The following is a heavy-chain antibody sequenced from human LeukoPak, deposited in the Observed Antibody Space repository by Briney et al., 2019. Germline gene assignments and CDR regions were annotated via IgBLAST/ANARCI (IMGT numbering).Heavy chain of an antibody. CDR3: VRGWRGSLYDPPDF. V-gene: IGHV5-51*01. J-gene: IGHJ4*02. Sequence: GESLKISCYASGYTFTKHCNGWGRQMPGKGLEWMGIIYPGDSDTRYNPSFQGQVTVSVDKSITTAYLQWSSLKASDTAVYYCVRGWRGSLYDPPDFWGQGTLVTVSS. CDR2: IYPGDSDT. D-gene: IGHD3-16*01. CDR1: GYTFTKHC.